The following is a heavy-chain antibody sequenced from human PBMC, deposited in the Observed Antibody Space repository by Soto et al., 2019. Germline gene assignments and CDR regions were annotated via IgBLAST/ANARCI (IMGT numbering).Heavy chain of an antibody. V-gene: IGHV1-69*06. J-gene: IGHJ4*02. D-gene: IGHD3-16*02. CDR3: AREQLMITFGGVIAQEYYFDY. CDR1: GGTFSSYA. CDR2: IIPIFGTA. Sequence: SVKVSCKASGGTFSSYAISWVRQAPGQGLEWMGGIIPIFGTANYAQKFQGRVTITADKSTSTAYMGLSSLRSEDTAVYYCAREQLMITFGGVIAQEYYFDYWGQGTLVTVS.